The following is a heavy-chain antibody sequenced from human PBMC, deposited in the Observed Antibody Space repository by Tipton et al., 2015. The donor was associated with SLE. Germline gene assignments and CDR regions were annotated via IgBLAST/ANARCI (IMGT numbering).Heavy chain of an antibody. Sequence: SLRLSCAVSGGSISSSNWWSWVRQPPGKGLEWIGEINHSGSTNYNPSLKSRVTISVDTSKNQFSLKLSSVTAADTAVYYCARGRSSGAFDIWGQGTMVTVSS. J-gene: IGHJ3*02. CDR1: GGSISSSNW. CDR2: INHSGST. D-gene: IGHD1-26*01. CDR3: ARGRSSGAFDI. V-gene: IGHV4-4*02.